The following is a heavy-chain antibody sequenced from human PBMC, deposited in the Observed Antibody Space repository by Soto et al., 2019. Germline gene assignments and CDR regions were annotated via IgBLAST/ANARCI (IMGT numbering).Heavy chain of an antibody. CDR3: GRYEYYDFWIGSY. Sequence: ASVKVSCKASGYTFTGFYLRWVRQAPGQGLEWMGWINPYSGGRRYAEKFRGRVSMSRDTSITTAFMELSGLTTDDTAVYWCGRYEYYDFWIGSYWGQGTPVIVSS. CDR1: GYTFTGFY. CDR2: INPYSGGR. D-gene: IGHD3-3*01. J-gene: IGHJ4*02. V-gene: IGHV1-2*02.